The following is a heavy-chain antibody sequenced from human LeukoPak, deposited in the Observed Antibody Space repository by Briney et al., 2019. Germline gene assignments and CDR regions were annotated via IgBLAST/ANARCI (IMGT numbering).Heavy chain of an antibody. D-gene: IGHD5-24*01. CDR3: VRGVGVSRFNYFDP. Sequence: PGGSLRLSCAASGFTFSSYWMHWVRQAPGKGLVWVSRINSDGSSTSYADSVKGRFTISRDNAKNTLYLQMNSLRAEDTAVYYCVRGVGVSRFNYFDPWGQGTLVTVSS. J-gene: IGHJ5*02. V-gene: IGHV3-74*01. CDR1: GFTFSSYW. CDR2: INSDGSST.